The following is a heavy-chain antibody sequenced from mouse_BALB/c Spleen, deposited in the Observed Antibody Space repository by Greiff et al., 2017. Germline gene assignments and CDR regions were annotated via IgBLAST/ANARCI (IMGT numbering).Heavy chain of an antibody. J-gene: IGHJ4*01. CDR3: ARGTMITTYYAMDY. Sequence: EVMLVESGGGLVKPGGSLKLSCAASGFTFSDYYMYWVRQTPEKRLEWVATISDGGSYTYYPDSVKGRFTISRDNAKNNLYLQMSSLKSEDTAMYYCARGTMITTYYAMDYWGQGTSVTVSS. CDR2: ISDGGSYT. V-gene: IGHV5-4*02. D-gene: IGHD2-4*01. CDR1: GFTFSDYY.